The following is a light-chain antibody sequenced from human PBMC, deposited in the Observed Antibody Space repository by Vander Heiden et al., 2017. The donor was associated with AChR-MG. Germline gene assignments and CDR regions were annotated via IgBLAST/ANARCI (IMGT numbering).Light chain of an antibody. CDR1: RSNIGAGYD. CDR2: GNN. CDR3: QSYDINLSGV. Sequence: QSVLTQPPSVSGAPGQRVTISCTGSRSNIGAGYDVHWYQHRPGTAPKVLIYGNNNRPSGVPDRFSGSKSGTSASLAITGLQAEDEADYYCQSYDINLSGVFGGGTKVTVL. V-gene: IGLV1-40*01. J-gene: IGLJ3*02.